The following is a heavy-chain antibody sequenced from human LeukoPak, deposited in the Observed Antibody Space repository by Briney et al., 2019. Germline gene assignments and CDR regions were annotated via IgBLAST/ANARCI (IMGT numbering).Heavy chain of an antibody. Sequence: SETLSLTCTVSGGSISSTTYYWGCIRQPPGKGLEWIGSIYYSGSTYYNPSLKSRVTMFVDTSKNQFSLNLSSVTAADTAVYYCARLYGDYYFDYWGQGTLVTVSS. CDR1: GGSISSTTYY. D-gene: IGHD4-17*01. J-gene: IGHJ4*02. V-gene: IGHV4-39*01. CDR3: ARLYGDYYFDY. CDR2: IYYSGST.